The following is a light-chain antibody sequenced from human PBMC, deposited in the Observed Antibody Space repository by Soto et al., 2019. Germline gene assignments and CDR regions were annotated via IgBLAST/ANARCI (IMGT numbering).Light chain of an antibody. J-gene: IGLJ2*01. CDR2: GNS. CDR1: GSNIGAGYD. Sequence: SVLTQPPSVSGAPGQRVTISCTGSGSNIGAGYDVHWYQQLPGTAPKLLIYGNSNRPSGVPDRFSGSKSGTSASLAITGLQAEDEADYYCQSYDSSLNVVFGGGTQLTVL. CDR3: QSYDSSLNVV. V-gene: IGLV1-40*01.